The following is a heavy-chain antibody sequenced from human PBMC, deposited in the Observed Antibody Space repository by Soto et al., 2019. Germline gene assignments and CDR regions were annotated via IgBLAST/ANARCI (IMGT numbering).Heavy chain of an antibody. CDR1: GGSISSGGYS. CDR2: IYHSGST. V-gene: IGHV4-30-2*01. Sequence: SETLSLTCAVSGGSISSGGYSWSWIRQPPGKGLEWIGYIYHSGSTYYNPSLKSRVTISVDRSKNQFSLKLSSVTAADTAVYYCARQTTVFAPGCFDNWGQGTLVTVSS. D-gene: IGHD4-17*01. J-gene: IGHJ4*02. CDR3: ARQTTVFAPGCFDN.